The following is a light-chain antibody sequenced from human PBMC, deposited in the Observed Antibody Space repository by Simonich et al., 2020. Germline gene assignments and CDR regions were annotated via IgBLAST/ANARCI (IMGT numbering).Light chain of an antibody. CDR1: SSDVGGYNY. V-gene: IGLV2-11*01. J-gene: IGLJ3*02. CDR2: DVS. CDR3: CSYAGSYTWV. Sequence: QSALTQPLSASGSPGQSVTISCTGTSSDVGGYNYVSWYQQHPGKAPKLMNYDVSKRPSGVPDRFSGSKSGNTASLTISGLQAEDEADYYCCSYAGSYTWVFGGGTKLTVL.